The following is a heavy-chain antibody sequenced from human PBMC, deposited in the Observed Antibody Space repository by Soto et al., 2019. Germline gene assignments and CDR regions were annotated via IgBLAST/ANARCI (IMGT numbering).Heavy chain of an antibody. V-gene: IGHV2-26*01. Sequence: QVTLKESGPVLVKPTETLTLTCTVSGFSLSNARMGVSWIRQPPGKALEWLAHIFSNDEKSYSTSLKSRLTISKDISKSQVVLSMTNMDPVDTATYCGARLGPGYSSSWYSGWFDPWGQGTLVTVSS. D-gene: IGHD6-13*01. CDR3: ARLGPGYSSSWYSGWFDP. CDR1: GFSLSNARMG. CDR2: IFSNDEK. J-gene: IGHJ5*02.